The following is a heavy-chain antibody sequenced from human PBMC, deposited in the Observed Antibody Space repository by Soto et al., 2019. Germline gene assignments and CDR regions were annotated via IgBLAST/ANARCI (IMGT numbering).Heavy chain of an antibody. CDR3: ARGSAANWFDP. CDR1: RGTFSSYS. D-gene: IGHD2-15*01. CDR2: IIPILEIA. V-gene: IGHV1-69*01. J-gene: IGHJ5*02. Sequence: QVELVQSGAEVKKPGSSVKVSCKASRGTFSSYSINWVRQAPGQGLEWMGGIIPILEIANYAQKFQGRVTITADESTSTVYMDLSRLRSGDTAVYYCARGSAANWFDPWGQGTLVTVSS.